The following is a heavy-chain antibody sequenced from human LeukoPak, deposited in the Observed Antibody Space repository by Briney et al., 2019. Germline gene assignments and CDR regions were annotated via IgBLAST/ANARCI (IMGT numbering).Heavy chain of an antibody. CDR2: IYHSGST. V-gene: IGHV4-30-4*01. J-gene: IGHJ4*02. Sequence: PSEALSLTCTVSGGSISGGDYYWSWIRQPPGKGLEWIGEIYHSGSTNYNPSLKSRVTISVDKSKNQFSLKLSSVTAADTAVYYCARVDTYYDYVWGSYRIPPKYFDYWGQGTLVTVSS. CDR1: GGSISGGDYY. CDR3: ARVDTYYDYVWGSYRIPPKYFDY. D-gene: IGHD3-16*01.